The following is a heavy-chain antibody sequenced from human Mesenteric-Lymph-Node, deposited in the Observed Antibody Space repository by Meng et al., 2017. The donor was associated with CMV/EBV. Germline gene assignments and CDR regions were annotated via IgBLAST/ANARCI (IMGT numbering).Heavy chain of an antibody. V-gene: IGHV3-48*03. CDR2: ISSSGSTI. D-gene: IGHD3-3*01. CDR3: ARANDFWSGYYDY. CDR1: GFTFSSYE. Sequence: GGSLRLSCAASGFTFSSYEMNWVRQAPGKGLEWVSYISSSGSTIYYADSVKGRFTISRDNAKNSLYLQMNSLRAEDTAVYYCARANDFWSGYYDYWGQGTLVTVSS. J-gene: IGHJ4*02.